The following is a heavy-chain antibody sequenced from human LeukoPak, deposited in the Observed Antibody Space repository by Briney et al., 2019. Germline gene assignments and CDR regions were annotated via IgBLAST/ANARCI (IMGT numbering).Heavy chain of an antibody. CDR3: ARSYSSSSSFDC. CDR1: GYIFNVYW. J-gene: IGHJ4*02. V-gene: IGHV5-51*01. Sequence: GESLKISCKGSGYIFNVYWIGWVRQMPGKGLEWMGIIYPNDFDIRYSPSLQGQVTISADKSISTAYLQWSSLKASDTAMYYCARSYSSSSSFDCWGQGTLVTVSS. CDR2: IYPNDFDI. D-gene: IGHD6-6*01.